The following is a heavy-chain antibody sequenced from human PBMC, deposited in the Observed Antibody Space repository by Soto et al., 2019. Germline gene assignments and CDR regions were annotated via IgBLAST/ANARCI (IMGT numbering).Heavy chain of an antibody. D-gene: IGHD2-2*01. CDR1: GCTFSSYA. Sequence: GSLRLSCAASGCTFSSYAISWVRQSPGKGLEWFSAISGSGGSTYYADSVKGRFTISRDNSKNTLYLQMNSLRAEDTAVYYCAKDGATGCSTSCYADFDYWGQGTLVTVSS. J-gene: IGHJ4*02. CDR2: ISGSGGST. CDR3: AKDGATGCSTSCYADFDY. V-gene: IGHV3-23*01.